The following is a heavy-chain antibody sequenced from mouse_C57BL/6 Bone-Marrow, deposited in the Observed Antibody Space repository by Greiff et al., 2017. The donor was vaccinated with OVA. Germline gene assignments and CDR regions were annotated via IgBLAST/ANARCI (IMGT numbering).Heavy chain of an antibody. V-gene: IGHV1-53*01. CDR3: AREGYDNYDGGRERLSIDY. CDR1: GYTFTSYC. Sequence: QVQLQQPGTELVKPGASVKLSCKASGYTFTSYCMHWVKQRPGQGLEWIGNINPSNGGTNYNEKFKSKATLTADKSSSTAYLPLSSLTSEDSAVYYCAREGYDNYDGGRERLSIDYWGQGTSVTVSS. D-gene: IGHD2-12*01. CDR2: INPSNGGT. J-gene: IGHJ4*01.